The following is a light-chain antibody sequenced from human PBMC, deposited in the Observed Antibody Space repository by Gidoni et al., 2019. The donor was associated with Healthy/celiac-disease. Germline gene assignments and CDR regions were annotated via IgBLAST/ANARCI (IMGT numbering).Light chain of an antibody. CDR3: SSYTSSSTPYV. J-gene: IGLJ1*01. V-gene: IGLV2-14*01. CDR1: SSYVGGYNY. Sequence: QSALTQPASVSGSPGQSITISCTGTSSYVGGYNYVSWDHQHPGTAPKLIIYEVSNRPSGVSNRFAGSKSGNTASLTISGLQAEDEADYYCSSYTSSSTPYVFGTGTKVTVL. CDR2: EVS.